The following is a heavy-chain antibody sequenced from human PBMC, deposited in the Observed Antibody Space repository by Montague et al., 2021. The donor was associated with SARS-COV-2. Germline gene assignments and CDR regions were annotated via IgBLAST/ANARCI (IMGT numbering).Heavy chain of an antibody. Sequence: SETLSLTCTVSGGSISSYYWSWIRQSAGPGLEWIGSIHTSGSTGYNPSLTSRVTISVDTSTNQFYLKLSSVTAADTAVYYCASGKYYDFWGGYYSHDYVSGMDVWGQGTTVTVSS. V-gene: IGHV4-4*07. CDR2: IHTSGST. J-gene: IGHJ6*02. CDR1: GGSISSYY. CDR3: ASGKYYDFWGGYYSHDYVSGMDV. D-gene: IGHD3-3*01.